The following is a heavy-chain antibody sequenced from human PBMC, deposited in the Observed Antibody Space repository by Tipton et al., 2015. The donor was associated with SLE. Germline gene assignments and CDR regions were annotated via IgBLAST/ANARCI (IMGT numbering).Heavy chain of an antibody. J-gene: IGHJ6*03. D-gene: IGHD7-27*01. CDR2: LYYVGST. Sequence: TLSLTCTVSGDSVSSSSYYWGWIRQPPGKGLEWIGSLYYVGSTYYNPSLKSRVTISLDTSKNQFSLKLSSVTAADTAVYYCARSGDYYYYIDVWGQGTTVTVSS. V-gene: IGHV4-39*07. CDR1: GDSVSSSSYY. CDR3: ARSGDYYYYIDV.